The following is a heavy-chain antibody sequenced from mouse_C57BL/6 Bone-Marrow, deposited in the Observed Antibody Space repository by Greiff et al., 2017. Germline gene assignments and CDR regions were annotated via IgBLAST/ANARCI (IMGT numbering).Heavy chain of an antibody. D-gene: IGHD1-1*01. V-gene: IGHV1-9*01. CDR1: GYTFTGYW. J-gene: IGHJ4*01. CDR3: ARGRFYGTRFAKED. Sequence: QVQLQQSGAELMKPGASVKLSCKATGYTFTGYWIEWVKQRPGHGLEWIGDIYPGNGSTNYNEKFKGKATLTADKSSNTAYMQLSSLTSEDSAIYYGARGRFYGTRFAKEDRGNGITVT. CDR2: IYPGNGST.